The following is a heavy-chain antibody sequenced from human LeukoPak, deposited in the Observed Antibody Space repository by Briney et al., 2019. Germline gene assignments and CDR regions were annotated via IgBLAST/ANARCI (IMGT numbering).Heavy chain of an antibody. J-gene: IGHJ4*02. CDR1: GFTFSSYA. D-gene: IGHD3-22*01. Sequence: GGSLRLPCAASGFTFSSYAMSWVRQAPGKGLEWVSAISGSGGSTYYADSVKGRFTISRDNSKNTLYLQMNSLRAEDTAVYYCAKDRSYYDSSGYYQNFDYWGQGTLVTVSS. CDR3: AKDRSYYDSSGYYQNFDY. V-gene: IGHV3-23*01. CDR2: ISGSGGST.